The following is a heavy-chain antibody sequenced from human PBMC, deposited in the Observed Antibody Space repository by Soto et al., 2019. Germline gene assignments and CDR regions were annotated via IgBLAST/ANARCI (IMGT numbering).Heavy chain of an antibody. Sequence: EVQLVESGGGLVQPGGSLRVSCAASGFTFVSYWMNWVRQAPGKGLVWVSRIDSDGSSTTYSASVRGRFTTSRDNAKNTLYLQMSSLRVEDTAVYYCARGRPYGMDVWGQGTTVTVSS. V-gene: IGHV3-74*01. CDR3: ARGRPYGMDV. CDR2: IDSDGSST. J-gene: IGHJ6*02. CDR1: GFTFVSYW.